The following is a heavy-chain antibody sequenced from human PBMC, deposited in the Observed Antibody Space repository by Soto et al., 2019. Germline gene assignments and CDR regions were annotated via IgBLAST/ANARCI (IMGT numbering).Heavy chain of an antibody. CDR3: ARSGQVGNWFDP. V-gene: IGHV1-8*01. Sequence: QVQLVQSGAEVKKPGASVKVSCKASGYTFTSYDINWVRQATGQGLEWMGWMNPNSGNTGYAQKFQGRVTMTRNTSRSTEYSELSSLGSEDTDVYSCARSGQVGNWFDPWGQGTLVTVYS. CDR1: GYTFTSYD. D-gene: IGHD3-3*01. J-gene: IGHJ5*02. CDR2: MNPNSGNT.